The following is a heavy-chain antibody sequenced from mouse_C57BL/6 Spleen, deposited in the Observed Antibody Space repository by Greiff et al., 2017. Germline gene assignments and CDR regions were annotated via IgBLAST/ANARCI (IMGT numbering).Heavy chain of an antibody. CDR1: GFSLTSYG. Sequence: QVQLQQSGPGLVQPSQSLSITCTVSGFSLTSYGVHWVRQSPGKGLEWLGVIWRGGSTDYNAAFMSRLSITKDNSKSQVFFKMNSLQADDTAIYYCAKNKDAYYSNYDWYFDVWGTGTTVTVSS. V-gene: IGHV2-5*01. J-gene: IGHJ1*03. D-gene: IGHD2-5*01. CDR2: IWRGGST. CDR3: AKNKDAYYSNYDWYFDV.